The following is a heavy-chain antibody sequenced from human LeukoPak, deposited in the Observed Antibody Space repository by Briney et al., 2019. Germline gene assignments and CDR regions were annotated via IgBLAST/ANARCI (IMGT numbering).Heavy chain of an antibody. D-gene: IGHD3-9*01. Sequence: SETLSLTCTVSGGSISSYYWSWIRQPAGKGLEWIGRIYTSGSTNYNPSLKSRVTMSVDTSKNQFSLKLSSVTAADTAVYYCAREETIYDILTGYLYWFDPWGQGTLVTVSS. CDR3: AREETIYDILTGYLYWFDP. V-gene: IGHV4-4*07. CDR2: IYTSGST. CDR1: GGSISSYY. J-gene: IGHJ5*02.